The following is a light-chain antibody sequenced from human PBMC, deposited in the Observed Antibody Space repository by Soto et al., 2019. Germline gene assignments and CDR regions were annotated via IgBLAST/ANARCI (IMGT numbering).Light chain of an antibody. V-gene: IGKV3-20*01. CDR1: QSVSSSY. J-gene: IGKJ4*02. Sequence: EIVLTQSPATLSLSPGERATLSCRASQSVSSSYLAWYQQKFGQAPRLLIYGASNRATGIPDRFSGSGSGTDFTLTISSLQSDDFATYYCQHYNSYSEAFGGGTKVDI. CDR2: GAS. CDR3: QHYNSYSEA.